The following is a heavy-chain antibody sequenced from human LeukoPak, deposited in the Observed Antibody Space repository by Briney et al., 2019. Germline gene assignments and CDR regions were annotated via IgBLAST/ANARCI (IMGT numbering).Heavy chain of an antibody. J-gene: IGHJ4*02. V-gene: IGHV3-7*01. CDR1: GFTFRTYW. D-gene: IGHD6-19*01. CDR3: AKTAVAGTSVYFDY. Sequence: PGGSLRLSCAASGFTFRTYWMSWVRQAPGKGLEWVANIKQDGSEKYYVDSVKGRFTISRDNSKNTLYLQMNSLRAEDTAVYYCAKTAVAGTSVYFDYWGQGTLVTVSS. CDR2: IKQDGSEK.